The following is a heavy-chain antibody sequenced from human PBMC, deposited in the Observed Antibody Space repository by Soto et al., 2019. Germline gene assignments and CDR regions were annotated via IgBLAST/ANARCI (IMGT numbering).Heavy chain of an antibody. D-gene: IGHD7-27*01. Sequence: QVQLVQSGAEVKKPGASVKVSCKTSGYTFTMYGISWVRQAPGQGLEWLGMITADNGDTKYAQKVQDRLTVTMDTSTTTAYMELRSLTSDDTAVYYSARRTLGSAIGIGDYWGQGTLVTVSS. CDR3: ARRTLGSAIGIGDY. CDR2: ITADNGDT. J-gene: IGHJ4*02. V-gene: IGHV1-18*01. CDR1: GYTFTMYG.